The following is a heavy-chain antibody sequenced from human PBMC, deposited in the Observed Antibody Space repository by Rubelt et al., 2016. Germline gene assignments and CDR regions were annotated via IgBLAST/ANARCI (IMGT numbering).Heavy chain of an antibody. CDR2: IYYSGST. CDR1: GGSISSYY. V-gene: IGHV4-59*01. J-gene: IGHJ2*01. D-gene: IGHD3-3*01. CDR3: ARDFKDFWSGRWYFDL. Sequence: GGSISSYYWSWIRQPPGKGLEWIGYIYYSGSTNYNPSLKSRVTISVDTSKNQFSLKLSSVTAADTAVYYCARDFKDFWSGRWYFDLWGRGTLLTVSS.